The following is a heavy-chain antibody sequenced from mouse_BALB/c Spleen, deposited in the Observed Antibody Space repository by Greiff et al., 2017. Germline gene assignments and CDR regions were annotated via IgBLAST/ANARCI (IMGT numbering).Heavy chain of an antibody. CDR1: GFAFSSYD. D-gene: IGHD1-1*01. Sequence: EVMLVESGGGLVKPGGSLKLSCAASGFAFSSYDMSWVRQTPEKRLEWVAYISSGGGSTYYPDTVKGRFTISRDNAKNTLYLQMSSLKSEDTAMYYCARTGSSDIYYDMDYWGQGTTVTVSS. CDR2: ISSGGGST. J-gene: IGHJ4*01. CDR3: ARTGSSDIYYDMDY. V-gene: IGHV5-12-1*01.